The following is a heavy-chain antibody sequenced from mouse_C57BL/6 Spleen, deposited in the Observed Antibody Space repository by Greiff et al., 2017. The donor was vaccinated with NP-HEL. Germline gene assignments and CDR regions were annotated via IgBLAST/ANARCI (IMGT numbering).Heavy chain of an antibody. CDR3: ARAYYSNAWFAY. CDR1: GFSLSTSGMG. CDR2: IYCDDDK. J-gene: IGHJ3*01. Sequence: QVTLKVCGPGILQSSQTLSLTCSFSGFSLSTSGMGVSWIRQPSGKGLEWLAHIYCDDDKRYNPSLKSRLTISKDTSRNQVFLKITSVDTADTATYYCARAYYSNAWFAYWGQGTLVTVSA. V-gene: IGHV8-12*01. D-gene: IGHD2-5*01.